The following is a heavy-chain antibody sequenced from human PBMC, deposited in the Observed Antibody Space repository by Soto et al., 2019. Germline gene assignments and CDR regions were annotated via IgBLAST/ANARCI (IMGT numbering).Heavy chain of an antibody. CDR3: ARGYFDWLLGLEKNWFDP. CDR1: GGSISSYY. CDR2: IYYSGST. D-gene: IGHD3-9*01. V-gene: IGHV4-59*01. J-gene: IGHJ5*02. Sequence: LSLTCTVSGGSISSYYWSWIRQPPGKGLEWIGYIYYSGSTNYNPSLKSRVTISVDTSKNQFSLKLNSVTAADTAVYYCARGYFDWLLGLEKNWFDPWGQGTLVTVSS.